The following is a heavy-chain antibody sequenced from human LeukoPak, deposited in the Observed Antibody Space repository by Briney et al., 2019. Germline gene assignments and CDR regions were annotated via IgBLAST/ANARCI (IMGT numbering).Heavy chain of an antibody. V-gene: IGHV3-23*01. D-gene: IGHD6-13*01. CDR3: AKAIYSSSRMDV. CDR2: ISSSGSGGNT. Sequence: PGGSLRLSCAASGVTLSSYAMSWARQAPGKGLEWVSGISSSGSGGNTYYADSVKGRFTISRDNPKNTLYLQMNSLRAEDTAVYYCAKAIYSSSRMDVWGQGTTVTVSS. J-gene: IGHJ6*02. CDR1: GVTLSSYA.